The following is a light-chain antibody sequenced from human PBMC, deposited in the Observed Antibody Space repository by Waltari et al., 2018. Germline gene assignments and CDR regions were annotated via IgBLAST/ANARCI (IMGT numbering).Light chain of an antibody. Sequence: EIVLTQSPGPLSLSPGERAPLPCRARQSVSRYLAWYQQKPGQAPRLLIYDASTRATGIPDRFSGSGSGTDFSLTISRLEPEDFAVYYCQKYGRLPATFGQGTKVEIK. CDR1: QSVSRY. V-gene: IGKV3-20*01. CDR3: QKYGRLPAT. J-gene: IGKJ1*01. CDR2: DAS.